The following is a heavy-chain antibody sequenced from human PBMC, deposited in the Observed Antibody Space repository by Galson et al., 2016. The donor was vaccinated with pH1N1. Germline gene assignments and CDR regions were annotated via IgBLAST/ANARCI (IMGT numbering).Heavy chain of an antibody. Sequence: SLRLSCAAFEFTLQTYPMSWVRQVPGKGLEWVADINQDGTEKNYADSVKGRFIISRDVAKNSLYLQMSRLTAEDTATYFCSRHGDRRGDYRPWGDYWGQGSLVIVSS. V-gene: IGHV3-7*03. CDR1: EFTLQTYP. D-gene: IGHD4-17*01. CDR2: INQDGTEK. CDR3: SRHGDRRGDYRPWGDY. J-gene: IGHJ4*02.